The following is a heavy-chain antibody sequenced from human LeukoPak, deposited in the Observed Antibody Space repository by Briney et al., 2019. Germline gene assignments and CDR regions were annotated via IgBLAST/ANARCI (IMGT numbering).Heavy chain of an antibody. J-gene: IGHJ4*02. Sequence: PGGSLRLSCAASGFTFSSYWMSWVRQAPGKGLEWVANIKQDGSEKYYVDSVKGRFTISRDNAKNSLYLQMNSLRAEDTAVYYCASSFYSYGSYYFDYWGQGTLATVSS. D-gene: IGHD5-18*01. CDR1: GFTFSSYW. CDR3: ASSFYSYGSYYFDY. CDR2: IKQDGSEK. V-gene: IGHV3-7*01.